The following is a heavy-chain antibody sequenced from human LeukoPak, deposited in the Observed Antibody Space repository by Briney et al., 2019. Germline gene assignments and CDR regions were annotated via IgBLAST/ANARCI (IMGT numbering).Heavy chain of an antibody. CDR3: AKDYYDSSGYYYYFDY. CDR1: GFTFSSYG. V-gene: IGHV3-30*18. Sequence: PGGSLRLSCAASGFTFSSYGMHWVRQAPGKGLEWVAFISYDGSDKTYADSVKGRFTISRDKSKNTLALQMNSLRAEDTAVYYCAKDYYDSSGYYYYFDYWGQGTLVTVSS. CDR2: ISYDGSDK. D-gene: IGHD3-22*01. J-gene: IGHJ4*02.